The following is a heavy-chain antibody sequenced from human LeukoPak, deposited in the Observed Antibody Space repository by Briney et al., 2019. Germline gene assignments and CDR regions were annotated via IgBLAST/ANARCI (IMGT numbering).Heavy chain of an antibody. CDR2: VDPEDGAT. D-gene: IGHD2-15*01. Sequence: ATVTISCKASGYTFTDYNIHWVQQAPGEGLEWVGRVDPEDGATMYAEKFQDRVTITADTSTDTTYMELRSLRSEDTAVYYCANLVVVIAATSFDYWGQGTLVTVSS. CDR3: ANLVVVIAATSFDY. J-gene: IGHJ4*02. V-gene: IGHV1-69-2*01. CDR1: GYTFTDYN.